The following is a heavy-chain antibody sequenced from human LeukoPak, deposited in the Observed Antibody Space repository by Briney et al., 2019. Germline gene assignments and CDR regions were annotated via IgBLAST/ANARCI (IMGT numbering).Heavy chain of an antibody. CDR3: AKDNHRGVLLWPIDY. J-gene: IGHJ4*02. CDR1: GFTFSSYG. CDR2: IWYDGSNE. Sequence: QPGTSLRLSCAASGFTFSSYGMHWVRQAPGKGLEWVAVIWYDGSNEYHADSVKGRFTISRDNSKNTLYLQMNSLRAEDTAVYYCAKDNHRGVLLWPIDYWGQGTLVTVSS. D-gene: IGHD3-10*01. V-gene: IGHV3-33*06.